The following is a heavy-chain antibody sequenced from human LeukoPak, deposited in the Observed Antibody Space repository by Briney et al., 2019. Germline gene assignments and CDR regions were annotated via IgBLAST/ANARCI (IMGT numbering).Heavy chain of an antibody. CDR1: GYSFTNYW. CDR2: IYPGDSDT. V-gene: IGHV5-51*01. CDR3: ARHSSRDHRYYFDS. Sequence: GESLKISGKASGYSFTNYWIGWLRQMPGKGLEWMGIIYPGDSDTRYSPSFQGQVTISADKSITTAYLYWSSLRASDTAIYYCARHSSRDHRYYFDSWGQGTLVSVSS. J-gene: IGHJ4*02.